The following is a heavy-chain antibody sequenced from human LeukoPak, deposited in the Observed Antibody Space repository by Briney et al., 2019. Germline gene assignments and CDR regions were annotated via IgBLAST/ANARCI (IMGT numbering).Heavy chain of an antibody. CDR3: ARADGYYCSGGSCKAFDI. CDR2: IYYSGST. J-gene: IGHJ3*02. CDR1: GGSIGSSSYY. V-gene: IGHV4-39*07. Sequence: SETLSLTCTVSGGSIGSSSYYWGWIRQPPGKGLEWIGSIYYSGSTYYNPSLKSRVTISVDTSKNQFSLKLSSVTAADTAVYYCARADGYYCSGGSCKAFDIWGQGTMVTVSS. D-gene: IGHD2-15*01.